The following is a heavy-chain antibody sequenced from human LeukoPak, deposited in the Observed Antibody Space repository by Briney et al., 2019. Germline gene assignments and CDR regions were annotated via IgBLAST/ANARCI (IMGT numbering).Heavy chain of an antibody. CDR3: AREADY. V-gene: IGHV4-31*03. CDR1: GVSVSSGAYY. Sequence: SETLSLTCTVSGVSVSSGAYYWSWIRQHPGKSLEWIGYIYYTGSTSYNPSLKSRVTMSVDTSENQFSLKLSSVTAADTAVYYCAREADYWGQGTLVTVSS. CDR2: IYYTGST. J-gene: IGHJ4*02.